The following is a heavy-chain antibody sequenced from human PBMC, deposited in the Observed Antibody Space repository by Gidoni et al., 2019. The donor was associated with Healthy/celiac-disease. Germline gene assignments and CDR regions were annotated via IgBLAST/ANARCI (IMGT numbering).Heavy chain of an antibody. Sequence: QVQLVQSGAEVKKPGASVKVSCEAAGSTFTSYDINWVRQATGQGLEWMGWMNPNSGNTGYAQQFQGRVTMTRNTSISTAYMELSSLRSEDTAVYYCARGRYCTGGVCYLVSWGQGTLVTVSS. V-gene: IGHV1-8*01. J-gene: IGHJ5*02. CDR1: GSTFTSYD. CDR3: ARGRYCTGGVCYLVS. D-gene: IGHD2-8*02. CDR2: MNPNSGNT.